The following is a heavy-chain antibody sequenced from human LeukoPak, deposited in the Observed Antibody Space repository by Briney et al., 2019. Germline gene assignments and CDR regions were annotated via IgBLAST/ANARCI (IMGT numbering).Heavy chain of an antibody. D-gene: IGHD2-2*02. Sequence: SETLSLTCTVSGGSISSSSYYWGWIRQPPGKGLEWIGRIYYSGSTYYNPSLKSRVTISVDTSKNQFSLKLSSVTAADTAVYYCARPPGGYCSSTSCYTTDYWGQGTLVTVSS. CDR2: IYYSGST. CDR3: ARPPGGYCSSTSCYTTDY. CDR1: GGSISSSSYY. V-gene: IGHV4-39*01. J-gene: IGHJ4*02.